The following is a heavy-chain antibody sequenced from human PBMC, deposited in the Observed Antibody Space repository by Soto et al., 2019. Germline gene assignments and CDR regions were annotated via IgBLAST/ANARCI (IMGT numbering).Heavy chain of an antibody. J-gene: IGHJ4*02. CDR1: GYTFTSYG. CDR3: ATRSPAFDY. CDR2: ITTDKGKT. V-gene: IGHV1-18*01. Sequence: QVQLVQSGPEVKKPGASVKVSCKTSGYTFTSYGISWVRQAPGQGLEWMGWITTDKGKTTYAQKFQGRVPMTTDKSTSTAYTEMRSLRSDDTAVYYCATRSPAFDYWGQGTLVTVSS.